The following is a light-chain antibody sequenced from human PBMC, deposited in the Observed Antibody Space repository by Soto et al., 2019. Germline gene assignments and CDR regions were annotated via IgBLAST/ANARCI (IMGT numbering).Light chain of an antibody. V-gene: IGLV2-14*01. J-gene: IGLJ1*01. CDR1: SSDVGGYDY. CDR3: SSYSISTAYL. Sequence: QSVLPQHASVSGSPGQSITMSCTGTSSDVGGYDYVSWYQLHPGKAPKLMVFEVSNRPSGVSYRFSGSKSGNTASLTISGLQAEDEADYFCSSYSISTAYLFGTGTKVTVL. CDR2: EVS.